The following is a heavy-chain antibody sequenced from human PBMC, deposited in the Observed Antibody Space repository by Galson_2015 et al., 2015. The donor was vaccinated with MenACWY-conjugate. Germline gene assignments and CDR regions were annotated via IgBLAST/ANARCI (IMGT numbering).Heavy chain of an antibody. CDR1: GFTFSTYA. J-gene: IGHJ4*02. D-gene: IGHD2-15*01. CDR3: AKGYCYNPEGCFDY. V-gene: IGHV3-23*01. Sequence: SLRLSCAASGFTFSTYAMSWVRQAPGKGLEWVSAISGSGGGTYYADSVKGRFTISRDKSKNTLYLQMNSLRAEDTAVYYCAKGYCYNPEGCFDYWGQGTLVTVSS. CDR2: ISGSGGGT.